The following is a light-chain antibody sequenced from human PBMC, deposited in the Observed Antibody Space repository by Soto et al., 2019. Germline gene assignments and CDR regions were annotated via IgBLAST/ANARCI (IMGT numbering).Light chain of an antibody. Sequence: DIQMTQSPSSLSASVGDRVTITCQASQDISNYLTWYQQKPGKAPKLLIYDASNLETGVPSRFSGSGSGTDYTFTISSLQPEDIATYYCQQSYSTPMYTFGQGTKLEIK. V-gene: IGKV1-33*01. J-gene: IGKJ2*01. CDR3: QQSYSTPMYT. CDR2: DAS. CDR1: QDISNY.